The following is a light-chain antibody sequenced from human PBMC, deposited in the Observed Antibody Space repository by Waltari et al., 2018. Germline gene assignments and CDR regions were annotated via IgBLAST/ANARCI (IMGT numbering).Light chain of an antibody. CDR2: YKSDSDK. CDR1: SGINVGTYR. Sequence: QAVLTQPSSLSASPGASASLTCPLRSGINVGTYRIYCHQQKPGSPPQYLLRYKSDSDKQQGSGVPSRFSGSKDASANAGILLISGLQSEDEADYYCMIWHSSAVVFGGGTKLTVL. CDR3: MIWHSSAVV. V-gene: IGLV5-45*03. J-gene: IGLJ2*01.